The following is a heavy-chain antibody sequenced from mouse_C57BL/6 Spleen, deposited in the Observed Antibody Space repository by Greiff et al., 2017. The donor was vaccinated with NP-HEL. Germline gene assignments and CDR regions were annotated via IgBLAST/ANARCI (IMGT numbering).Heavy chain of an antibody. V-gene: IGHV5-9-1*02. J-gene: IGHJ4*01. CDR3: TRDQDYYGSCAMDY. CDR1: GFTFSSYA. Sequence: DVQLQESGEGLVKPGGSLKLSCAASGFTFSSYAMSWVRQTPEKRLEWVAYISSGGDYIYYADTVKGRFTISRDNARNTLYLQMSSLKSEDTAMYYCTRDQDYYGSCAMDYWGQGTSVTVSS. CDR2: ISSGGDYI. D-gene: IGHD1-1*01.